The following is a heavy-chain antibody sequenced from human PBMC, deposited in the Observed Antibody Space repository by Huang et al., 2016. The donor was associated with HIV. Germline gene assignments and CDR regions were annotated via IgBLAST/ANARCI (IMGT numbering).Heavy chain of an antibody. CDR1: GGSIRSENYY. Sequence: QLQLQESGPGLVKPSETLSLTCTVSGGSIRSENYYWGWIRQPPGKGLEWIESIYYSGSTHYNPSLKRRVTITVDTSKNHVSLRMRSVTAADTAVYYCARLPGSITMIRGVITDPYWGQGTLVTVSS. CDR2: IYYSGST. CDR3: ARLPGSITMIRGVITDPY. D-gene: IGHD3-10*01. V-gene: IGHV4-39*02. J-gene: IGHJ4*02.